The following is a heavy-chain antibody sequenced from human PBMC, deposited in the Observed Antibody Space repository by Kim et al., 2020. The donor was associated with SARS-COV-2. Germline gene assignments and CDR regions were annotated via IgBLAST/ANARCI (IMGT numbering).Heavy chain of an antibody. J-gene: IGHJ4*02. CDR3: ARLTDIVVVVAATRGAFDY. CDR2: IYYSGST. V-gene: IGHV4-39*01. D-gene: IGHD2-15*01. Sequence: SETLSLTCTVSGGSISSSSYYWGWIRQPPGKGLEWIGSIYYSGSTYYNPSLKSRVTISVDTSKNQFSLKLSSVTAADTAVYYCARLTDIVVVVAATRGAFDYWGQGTLVTVSS. CDR1: GGSISSSSYY.